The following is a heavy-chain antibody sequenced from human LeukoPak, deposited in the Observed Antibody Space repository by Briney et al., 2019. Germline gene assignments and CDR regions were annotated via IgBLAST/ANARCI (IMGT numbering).Heavy chain of an antibody. Sequence: PGGSLRLSCAASGFTFSSYSLNWVRQAPGKGLEWVSSISSSSRYIYYADSVRGRFTISRDNAKNSLYLQMNSLRAEDTAVYYCARDYDFWSGPGRRWNWFDPWGQGTLVTVSS. CDR2: ISSSSRYI. CDR1: GFTFSSYS. CDR3: ARDYDFWSGPGRRWNWFDP. V-gene: IGHV3-21*01. J-gene: IGHJ5*02. D-gene: IGHD3-3*01.